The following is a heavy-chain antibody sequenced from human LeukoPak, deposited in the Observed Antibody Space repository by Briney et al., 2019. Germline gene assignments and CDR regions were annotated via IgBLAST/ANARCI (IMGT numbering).Heavy chain of an antibody. V-gene: IGHV1-18*01. CDR3: ARRGDIVVVGDAFDI. D-gene: IGHD2-2*01. Sequence: TSVKVSCKAAVYGCTICGISWLRQAPGQGREWMGWISAYNGNTNYAQKLHGRVTMTTDTATTTAYMELRSLRSDDTAVYYCARRGDIVVVGDAFDIWGQGTMVTVSS. CDR2: ISAYNGNT. J-gene: IGHJ3*02. CDR1: VYGCTICG.